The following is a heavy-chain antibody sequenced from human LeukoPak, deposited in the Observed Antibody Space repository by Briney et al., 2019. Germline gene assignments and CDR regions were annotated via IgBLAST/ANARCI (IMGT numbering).Heavy chain of an antibody. Sequence: GGSLRLSCTASGVTFSNYDMHWVRQAPGKGLEWVSAINSGGSYIYYADSVKGRFTISRDNAENSLYLQMNSLRVEDTAVYFCARGEEKSTITALDSWGQGTLVTVSS. J-gene: IGHJ4*02. D-gene: IGHD5-24*01. CDR1: GVTFSNYD. CDR2: INSGGSYI. V-gene: IGHV3-21*01. CDR3: ARGEEKSTITALDS.